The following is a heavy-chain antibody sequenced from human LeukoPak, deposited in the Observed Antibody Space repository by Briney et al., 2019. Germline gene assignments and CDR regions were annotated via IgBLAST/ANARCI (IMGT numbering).Heavy chain of an antibody. V-gene: IGHV3-7*01. J-gene: IGHJ4*02. Sequence: GGSLRLSCAASGFTFSSFWMNWVRQAPGKGPEWVANIKQDGSEKLYVDSLKGRFTISRDNARNSLYLQMNSLRAEDTAVYYCAGGTGWLTDYWGQGTLVTVSS. CDR2: IKQDGSEK. CDR1: GFTFSSFW. CDR3: AGGTGWLTDY. D-gene: IGHD3-22*01.